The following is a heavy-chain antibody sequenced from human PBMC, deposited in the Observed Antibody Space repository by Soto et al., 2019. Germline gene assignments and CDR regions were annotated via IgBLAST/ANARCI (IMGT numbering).Heavy chain of an antibody. D-gene: IGHD1-26*01. J-gene: IGHJ4*02. V-gene: IGHV3-33*01. CDR1: GFTFSNYG. CDR3: ARDQVGDVGATPDY. Sequence: GGSLRLSCAASGFTFSNYGMRWVRQAPGKGLEWVAFIWYDETSEYYGDSVKGRFTISRDNSKNTLHLLMTSLRAEDTALYFCARDQVGDVGATPDYWGQGAQVTVSS. CDR2: IWYDETSE.